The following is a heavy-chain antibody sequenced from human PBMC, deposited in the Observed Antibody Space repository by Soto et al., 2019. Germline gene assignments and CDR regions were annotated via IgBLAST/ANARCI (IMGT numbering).Heavy chain of an antibody. V-gene: IGHV3-23*01. Sequence: EVHLLESGGGLVQPGGSLRLSCAASGFSFSNYAMTWVRRAPGKGLEWVSAISASGGGTFYADSVKGRFIISRDSSKSTLYLQMNSLRVEDTAVYYCAREENCSDGICYSEYFQRWGQGTLVTVSS. CDR3: AREENCSDGICYSEYFQR. CDR1: GFSFSNYA. D-gene: IGHD2-15*01. CDR2: ISASGGGT. J-gene: IGHJ1*01.